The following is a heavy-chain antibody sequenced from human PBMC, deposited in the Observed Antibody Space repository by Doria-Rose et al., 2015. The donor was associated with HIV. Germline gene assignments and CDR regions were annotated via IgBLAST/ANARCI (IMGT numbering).Heavy chain of an antibody. CDR3: ATTWSGYYLDY. D-gene: IGHD3-3*01. V-gene: IGHV1-69*02. CDR1: GGTFSRYP. Sequence: HSGAEVKKPGSSVKVSCKASGGTFSRYPLSWVRQAPGQGLEWMGRIIPVLGIRDYAQKFQGRVTITADESTSTAYIELSNLRSEDTAVYSCATTWSGYYLDYWGQGTLVTVSS. J-gene: IGHJ4*02. CDR2: IIPVLGIR.